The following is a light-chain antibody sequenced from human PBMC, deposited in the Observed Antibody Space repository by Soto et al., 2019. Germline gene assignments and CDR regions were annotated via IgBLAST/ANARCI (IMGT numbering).Light chain of an antibody. CDR1: QDVSSN. Sequence: EVVVTQSPPTLSVSPGEGATLSGRASQDVSSNLAWYQQKPGQAPSLLIYGASTRATGTPARFSGSGYGTEFNLTISSLQPEDYAVYFCQQYIRWPLTFGGGTKVDIK. V-gene: IGKV3-15*01. J-gene: IGKJ4*01. CDR2: GAS. CDR3: QQYIRWPLT.